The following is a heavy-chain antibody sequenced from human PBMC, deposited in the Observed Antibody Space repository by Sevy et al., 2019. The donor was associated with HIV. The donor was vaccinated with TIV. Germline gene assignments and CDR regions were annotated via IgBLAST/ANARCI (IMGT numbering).Heavy chain of an antibody. CDR3: AKTLLVATIIPDAFDI. CDR2: ISGSGGST. Sequence: GGSLRLSCADSGFTFSSYAMSWVRQAPGKGLEWVSAISGSGGSTYYEDSVKGRFTISRDNSKNTLYLQMNSLRAEDTAVYYCAKTLLVATIIPDAFDIWGQGTMVTVSS. CDR1: GFTFSSYA. J-gene: IGHJ3*02. V-gene: IGHV3-23*01. D-gene: IGHD5-12*01.